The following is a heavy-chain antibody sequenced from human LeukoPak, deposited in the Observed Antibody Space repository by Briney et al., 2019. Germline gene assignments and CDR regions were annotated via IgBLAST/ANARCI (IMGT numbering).Heavy chain of an antibody. V-gene: IGHV3-23*01. J-gene: IGHJ4*02. CDR3: SKFADD. CDR2: ISGSGNRT. CDR1: GFTLWSYG. Sequence: GSPRLSRAAPGFTLWSYGISLGRPAPGKGLEWVSAISGSGNRTYSADSVKGRFTISRDNSKNTLYLQMNSLRAEDTAIYYCSKFADDWGQGTLVTVSS.